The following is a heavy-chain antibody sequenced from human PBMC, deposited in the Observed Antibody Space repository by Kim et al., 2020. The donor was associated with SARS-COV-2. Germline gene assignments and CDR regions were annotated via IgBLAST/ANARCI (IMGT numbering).Heavy chain of an antibody. J-gene: IGHJ6*02. V-gene: IGHV3-73*01. Sequence: GGSLRLSCATSGFTFSKSDIHWVRQPPGKGLEWVGRIRSRPYNYATAYAASVQGRFTIFRADSRSTAFLQRNSLKIEATAAYDCSRRKVSAPNYEMHVWGQGTTVTVS. CDR1: GFTFSKSD. CDR3: SRRKVSAPNYEMHV. D-gene: IGHD3-3*01. CDR2: IRSRPYNYAT.